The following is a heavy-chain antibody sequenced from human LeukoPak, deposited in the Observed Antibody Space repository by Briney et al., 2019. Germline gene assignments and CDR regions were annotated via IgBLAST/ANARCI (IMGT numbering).Heavy chain of an antibody. CDR3: ARDRYDRAFDY. J-gene: IGHJ4*02. V-gene: IGHV3-30*04. CDR1: GFTFSSYA. CDR2: ISYDGSNK. D-gene: IGHD3-16*02. Sequence: GRSLRLSCAASGFTFSSYAMHWVRQAPGKGLEWVAVISYDGSNKYYADSVEGRFTISRDNSKNTLYLQMNSLRAEDTAVYYCARDRYDRAFDYWGQGTLVTVSS.